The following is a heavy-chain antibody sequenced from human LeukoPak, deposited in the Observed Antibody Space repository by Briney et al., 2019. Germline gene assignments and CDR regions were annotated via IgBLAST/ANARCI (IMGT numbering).Heavy chain of an antibody. J-gene: IGHJ4*02. V-gene: IGHV4-38-2*02. CDR3: ARVLTGGRYFDY. D-gene: IGHD3-16*01. CDR1: GYSISSGYY. CDR2: IYHSGST. Sequence: SETLSLTCTVSGYSISSGYYWGWIRQPPGKGLKWIGSIYHSGSTCYNPSLKSRVTISVDTSKNQFSLKLSSVTAADTAVYYCARVLTGGRYFDYWGQGTLVTVSS.